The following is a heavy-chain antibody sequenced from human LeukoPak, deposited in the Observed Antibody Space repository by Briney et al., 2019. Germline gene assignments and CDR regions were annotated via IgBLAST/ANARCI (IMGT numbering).Heavy chain of an antibody. CDR2: FDPEDGET. J-gene: IGHJ4*02. CDR1: GYTLTELS. Sequence: ASVKVSCKVSGYTLTELSMHWVRQAPGKGLEWMGGFDPEDGETIYAQKFQGRVTMTEDTSTDTAYMELSSLRSEDKAVYYCANSAVVATIPGVYYFDYWGQGTLVTVSS. D-gene: IGHD5-12*01. CDR3: ANSAVVATIPGVYYFDY. V-gene: IGHV1-24*01.